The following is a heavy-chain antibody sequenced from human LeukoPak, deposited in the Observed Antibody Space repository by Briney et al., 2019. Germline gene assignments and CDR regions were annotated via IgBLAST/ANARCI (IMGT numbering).Heavy chain of an antibody. CDR3: ARGRKRGSGSYYLGFFSNAEYTSNDFDY. CDR2: MNPNSGNT. Sequence: ASVKVFCKASGYAFTSYDINWVRQAPGQGLEWMGWMNPNSGNTGYAQKFQGRVTITRNTSISTAYMELSSLRSEETAVYYCARGRKRGSGSYYLGFFSNAEYTSNDFDYWGQGTLVTVSS. J-gene: IGHJ4*02. V-gene: IGHV1-8*03. CDR1: GYAFTSYD. D-gene: IGHD3-10*01.